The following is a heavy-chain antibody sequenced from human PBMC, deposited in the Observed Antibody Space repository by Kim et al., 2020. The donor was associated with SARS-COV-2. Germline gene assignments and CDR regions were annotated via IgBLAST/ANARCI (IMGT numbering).Heavy chain of an antibody. CDR2: INTSGGST. J-gene: IGHJ6*03. D-gene: IGHD2-2*01. CDR1: GYTFTSYY. Sequence: ASVKVSCKASGYTFTSYYMHWVRQAPGQGLEWMGIINTSGGSTSYAQKFQGRVTMTRDTSTSTVYMELSSLRSEDTAVYYCARGYCSSTSCYVYYYYYYMDVWGKGTTVTVSS. CDR3: ARGYCSSTSCYVYYYYYYMDV. V-gene: IGHV1-46*01.